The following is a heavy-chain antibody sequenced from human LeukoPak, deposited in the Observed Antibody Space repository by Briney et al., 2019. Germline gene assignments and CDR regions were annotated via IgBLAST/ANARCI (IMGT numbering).Heavy chain of an antibody. CDR2: IYTTETT. CDR1: GVSLSTYF. Sequence: SETLSLTCTVSGVSLSTYFWSCIRQPPAEGLEWIGRIYTTETTNYNPSLKSRITMSLDTSKNQYSLKLSSLIAADTAVYYCARDHRGARLAFDIWGQGTMVTVSS. D-gene: IGHD3-10*01. J-gene: IGHJ3*02. V-gene: IGHV4-4*07. CDR3: ARDHRGARLAFDI.